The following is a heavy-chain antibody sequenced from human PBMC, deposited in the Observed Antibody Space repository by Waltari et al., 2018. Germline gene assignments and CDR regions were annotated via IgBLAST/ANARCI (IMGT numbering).Heavy chain of an antibody. CDR2: IYYSGST. V-gene: IGHV4-39*07. CDR1: GGSIRNRSYY. Sequence: LQLQESAPGLVKTSATLSLTCTVPGGSIRNRSYYWGWIRQPPGKGLEWIGSIYYSGSTYYNPSLKSRVTISVDTSKNQFSLKLSSVTAADTAVYYCARVSGSPDYWGQGTLVTVSS. J-gene: IGHJ4*02. CDR3: ARVSGSPDY. D-gene: IGHD1-26*01.